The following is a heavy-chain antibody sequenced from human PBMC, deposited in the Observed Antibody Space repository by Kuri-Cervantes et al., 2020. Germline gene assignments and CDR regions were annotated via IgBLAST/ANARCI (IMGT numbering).Heavy chain of an antibody. CDR2: IRSKAYGGTT. J-gene: IGHJ4*02. Sequence: GGSQRLSCAASGLTFGDYAMSWFRQAPWKGLEWVGFIRSKAYGGTTEYAASVKGRFTISRDDSKSIAYLQMNSLKTEDTAVYYCTTPDCSGGSCYSARLDYWGQGTLVTVSS. CDR3: TTPDCSGGSCYSARLDY. V-gene: IGHV3-49*03. D-gene: IGHD2-15*01. CDR1: GLTFGDYA.